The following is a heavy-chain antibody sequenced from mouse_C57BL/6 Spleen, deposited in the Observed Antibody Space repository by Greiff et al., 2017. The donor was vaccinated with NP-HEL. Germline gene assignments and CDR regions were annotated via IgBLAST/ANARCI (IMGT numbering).Heavy chain of an antibody. D-gene: IGHD2-10*01. CDR2: ISNGGGST. Sequence: EVKLMESGGGLVQPGGSLKLSCAASGFTFSDYYMYWVRQTPEKRLEWVAYISNGGGSTYYPDTVKGRFTISRDNAKNTLYLQMSRLKSEDTAMYYCARQGPYFYAMDYWGQGTSVTVSS. CDR1: GFTFSDYY. V-gene: IGHV5-12*01. J-gene: IGHJ4*01. CDR3: ARQGPYFYAMDY.